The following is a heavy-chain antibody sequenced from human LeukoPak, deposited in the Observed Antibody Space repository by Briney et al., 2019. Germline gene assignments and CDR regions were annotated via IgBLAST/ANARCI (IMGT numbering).Heavy chain of an antibody. CDR3: AKDYGLLDY. D-gene: IGHD3-3*01. Sequence: PGGSLRLSCAASGFTFSSYPMSWVRQAPGKGLEWVAVISYDGSNKYYADSVKGRFTISRDNSKNTLYLQMNSLRAEDTAVYYCAKDYGLLDYWGQGTLVTVSS. CDR1: GFTFSSYP. V-gene: IGHV3-30*18. J-gene: IGHJ4*02. CDR2: ISYDGSNK.